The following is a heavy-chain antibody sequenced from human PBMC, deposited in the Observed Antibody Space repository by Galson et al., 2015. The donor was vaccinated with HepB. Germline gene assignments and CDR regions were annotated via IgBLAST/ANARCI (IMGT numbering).Heavy chain of an antibody. CDR3: AREGVPAAIPGALDY. Sequence: SLRLSCAASGFTFSSYAMHWVRQAPGKGLEYVSAISSNGGSTYYADSVKGRFTISRDNSKNTLYLQMGSLRAEDMAVYYCAREGVPAAIPGALDYWGQGTLVTVSS. V-gene: IGHV3-64*02. CDR2: ISSNGGST. J-gene: IGHJ4*02. CDR1: GFTFSSYA. D-gene: IGHD2-2*02.